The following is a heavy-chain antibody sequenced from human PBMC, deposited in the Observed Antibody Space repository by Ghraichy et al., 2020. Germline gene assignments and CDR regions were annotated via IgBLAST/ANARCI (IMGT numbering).Heavy chain of an antibody. J-gene: IGHJ6*02. CDR1: GFIFSSYA. D-gene: IGHD3-22*01. V-gene: IGHV3-30*04. Sequence: GGSLRLSCAASGFIFSSYAMHWVRQAPGKGLEWVSVISYDGSNKYYADSVKGRFTISRDNSKNTLYLKMNSLRAEDTAVYYCARSRGVYDSSGYPPGGMDVWGQETTVTVSS. CDR3: ARSRGVYDSSGYPPGGMDV. CDR2: ISYDGSNK.